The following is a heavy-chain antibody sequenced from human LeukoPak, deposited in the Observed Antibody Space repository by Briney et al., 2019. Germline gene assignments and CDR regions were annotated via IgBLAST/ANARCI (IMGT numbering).Heavy chain of an antibody. J-gene: IGHJ4*02. CDR3: ARVTGYMTEDYFDY. CDR1: GGSFSGYY. D-gene: IGHD6-13*01. CDR2: IFHSGDT. Sequence: SETLSLTCAVYGGSFSGYYWSWIRQPPGKGLEWIGNIFHSGDTQYNPSLQSRVTLSVDTSKNQFSLRLSSVTAADTAVYYCARVTGYMTEDYFDYWGQGTLITVSS. V-gene: IGHV4-34*12.